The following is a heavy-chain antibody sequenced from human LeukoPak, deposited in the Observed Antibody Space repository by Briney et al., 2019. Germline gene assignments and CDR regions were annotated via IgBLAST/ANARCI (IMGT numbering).Heavy chain of an antibody. D-gene: IGHD1-26*01. J-gene: IGHJ3*02. CDR1: GFTFSSYA. V-gene: IGHV3-23*01. Sequence: GGSLRLSCAASGFTFSSYAMSWVRQAPGKGLEWVSGISGSGGSRYYADSVKGRFTISRDKSKNALYLQMNSLRAEDTAVYYCAKEGYSGSYSGDAFDIWGQGTMVTVSS. CDR3: AKEGYSGSYSGDAFDI. CDR2: ISGSGGSR.